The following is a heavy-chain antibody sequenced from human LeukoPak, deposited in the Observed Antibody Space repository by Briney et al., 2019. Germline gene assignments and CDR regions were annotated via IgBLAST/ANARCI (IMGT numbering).Heavy chain of an antibody. Sequence: PGGSLRLSCAASGFTFSSYWMSWVRQAPGKGLEWVANIKQDGSEKYYVDSVKGRFTISRDNAKNSLYLQMNSLRAEDTAVYYCARDRGEYSSSWYGEDFDYWGQGTLDTVSS. V-gene: IGHV3-7*01. D-gene: IGHD6-13*01. CDR2: IKQDGSEK. J-gene: IGHJ4*02. CDR3: ARDRGEYSSSWYGEDFDY. CDR1: GFTFSSYW.